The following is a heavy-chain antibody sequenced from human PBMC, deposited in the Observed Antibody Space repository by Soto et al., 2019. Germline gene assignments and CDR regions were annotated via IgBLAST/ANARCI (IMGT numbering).Heavy chain of an antibody. V-gene: IGHV1-18*01. CDR2: ISAYNGNT. J-gene: IGHJ6*03. Sequence: GASVKVSCKASGYTFTSYGISWVRQAPGQGLEWMGWISAYNGNTNYAQKQQGRVTMTTDTSTSTAYKELRSLRSDDTAVYFCARISVSRDYYYYYYMDVWGKGTTVTVSS. CDR1: GYTFTSYG. D-gene: IGHD1-26*01. CDR3: ARISVSRDYYYYYYMDV.